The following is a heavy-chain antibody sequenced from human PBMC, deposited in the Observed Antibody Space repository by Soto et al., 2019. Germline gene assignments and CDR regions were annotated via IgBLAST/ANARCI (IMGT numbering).Heavy chain of an antibody. D-gene: IGHD3-10*01. V-gene: IGHV3-7*01. CDR2: IKQDGSEK. CDR1: GFTFSSYW. CDR3: ARVEITMVRGVIMGIWFDP. Sequence: ESGGGLVQPGGSLRLSCAASGFTFSSYWMSWVRQAPGKGLEWVANIKQDGSEKYYVDSVKGRFTISRDNAKNSLYLQMNSLRAEDTAVYYCARVEITMVRGVIMGIWFDPWGQGTLVTVSS. J-gene: IGHJ5*02.